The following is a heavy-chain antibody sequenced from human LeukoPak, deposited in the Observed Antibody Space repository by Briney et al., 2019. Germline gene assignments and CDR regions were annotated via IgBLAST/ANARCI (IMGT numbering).Heavy chain of an antibody. Sequence: GGSLRLSCAASGFTFSTYAMTWVRQAPGKGLEWVSLISRGGDVTYYADSVKGRFIISRDNSKNTLYLQMNSLRAEDTAVYYCAREKGYYFDYWGQGTLVTVSS. V-gene: IGHV3-23*01. J-gene: IGHJ4*02. CDR1: GFTFSTYA. CDR3: AREKGYYFDY. CDR2: ISRGGDVT.